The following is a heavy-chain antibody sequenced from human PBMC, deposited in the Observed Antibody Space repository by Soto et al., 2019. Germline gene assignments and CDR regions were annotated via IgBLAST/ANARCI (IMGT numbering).Heavy chain of an antibody. D-gene: IGHD5-18*01. CDR2: IYYSGST. Sequence: SETLSLTCTVSGGAISSYYWSWIRQPPGKGLEWIGYIYYSGSTNYNPSLKSRVTISVDTSKNQFSLKLSSVTAADTAVYYCARDHSYGYEYCLDCYYYGMDVWGQGTTVTVSS. CDR3: ARDHSYGYEYCLDCYYYGMDV. J-gene: IGHJ6*02. V-gene: IGHV4-59*01. CDR1: GGAISSYY.